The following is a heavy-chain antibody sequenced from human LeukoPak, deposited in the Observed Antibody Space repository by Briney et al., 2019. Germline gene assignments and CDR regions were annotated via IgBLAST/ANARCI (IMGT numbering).Heavy chain of an antibody. CDR2: IYSSGST. Sequence: SETLSLTCTVSGGSISSGSYYWSWIRQPAGKGLEWIGRIYSSGSTNYNPSLKSRVTISVDTSKNQFSLKLSSVTAADTAVYYCARAVVEMATIRRFYYYYYYMDVWGKGTTVTVSS. D-gene: IGHD5-24*01. CDR3: ARAVVEMATIRRFYYYYYYMDV. CDR1: GGSISSGSYY. J-gene: IGHJ6*03. V-gene: IGHV4-61*02.